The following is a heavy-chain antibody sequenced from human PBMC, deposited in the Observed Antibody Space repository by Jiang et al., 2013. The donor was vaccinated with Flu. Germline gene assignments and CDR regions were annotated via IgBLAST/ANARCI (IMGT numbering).Heavy chain of an antibody. CDR2: IIPIFGTA. CDR1: A. J-gene: IGHJ3*02. CDR3: ARGDSGYYDSSGYYFAFDI. Sequence: AISWVRQAPGQGLEWMGGIIPIFGTANYAQKFRGRVTITADESTSTAYMELSSLRSEDTAVYYCARGDSGYYDSSGYYFAFDIWGQGTMVTVSS. D-gene: IGHD3-22*01. V-gene: IGHV1-69*01.